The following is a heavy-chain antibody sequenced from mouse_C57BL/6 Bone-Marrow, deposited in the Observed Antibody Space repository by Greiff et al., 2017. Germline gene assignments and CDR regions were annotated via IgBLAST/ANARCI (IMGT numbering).Heavy chain of an antibody. V-gene: IGHV1-55*01. Sequence: QVQLQQPGAELVKPGASVKMSCKASGYTFTSYWITWVKQRPGQGLEWIGDIYPGSGSTNYNEKFKSKDTLTVDTSSSTAYMQLSSLTSEDSAVYYCARDGPWYFDVWGTGTTVTVSS. CDR2: IYPGSGST. J-gene: IGHJ1*03. CDR1: GYTFTSYW. D-gene: IGHD2-3*01. CDR3: ARDGPWYFDV.